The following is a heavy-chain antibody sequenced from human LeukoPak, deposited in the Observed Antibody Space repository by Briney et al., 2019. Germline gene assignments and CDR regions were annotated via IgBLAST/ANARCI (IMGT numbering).Heavy chain of an antibody. Sequence: GGSLRLSCAVSGFTFSSYGMHWVRQAPGKGLEWVAVISYDGSNKYYADYVKGRFTISRDNSKNTLYLQMNSLRAEDTAVYYCAKPLGSYYFDYWGQGTLVTVSS. CDR2: ISYDGSNK. D-gene: IGHD1-26*01. CDR1: GFTFSSYG. CDR3: AKPLGSYYFDY. V-gene: IGHV3-30*18. J-gene: IGHJ4*02.